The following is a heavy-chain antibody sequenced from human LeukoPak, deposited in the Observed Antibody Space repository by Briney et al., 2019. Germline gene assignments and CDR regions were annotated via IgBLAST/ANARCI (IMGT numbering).Heavy chain of an antibody. CDR1: AGSISSYN. CDR2: IYTSGST. CDR3: ARNSYQLLWFAP. D-gene: IGHD2-2*01. Sequence: SETLSLTCSVSAGSISSYNWRSIRQPPGKGLEWVGRIYTSGSTHSNTSLKSRVTLTVNTANNPFSLKLRSMSPPDTALYSSARNSYQLLWFAPWGEGTLVTVSS. V-gene: IGHV4-4*07. J-gene: IGHJ5*02.